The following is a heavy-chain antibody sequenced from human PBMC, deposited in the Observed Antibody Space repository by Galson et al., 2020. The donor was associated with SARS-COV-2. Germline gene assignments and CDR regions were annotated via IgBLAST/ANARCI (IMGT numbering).Heavy chain of an antibody. CDR1: GGSISSGDYY. CDR2: IYYSGST. V-gene: IGHV4-30-4*01. J-gene: IGHJ3*02. CDR3: ARDRQDFNWGARLRLGELGAFDI. Sequence: SETLSLTCTVSGGSISSGDYYWSWIRQPPGKGLEWIGYIYYSGSTYYNPSLKSRVTISVDTSKNQFSLKLSSVTAADTAVYYCARDRQDFNWGARLRLGELGAFDIWGQGTMVTVSS. D-gene: IGHD3-16*01.